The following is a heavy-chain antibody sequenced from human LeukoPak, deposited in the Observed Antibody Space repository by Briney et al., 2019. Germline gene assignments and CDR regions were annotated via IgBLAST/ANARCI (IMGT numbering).Heavy chain of an antibody. Sequence: SQTLSLTCAISGVSVSTNTAAWNWTRQSPSRGLEWLGRTYYRSKWYTDYAVSVKSRITINPDTSENQFSLQLNSVTPEDTAVYFCARDGWPAFDYWGQGTLVTVSS. V-gene: IGHV6-1*01. D-gene: IGHD2-15*01. J-gene: IGHJ4*02. CDR2: TYYRSKWYT. CDR1: GVSVSTNTAA. CDR3: ARDGWPAFDY.